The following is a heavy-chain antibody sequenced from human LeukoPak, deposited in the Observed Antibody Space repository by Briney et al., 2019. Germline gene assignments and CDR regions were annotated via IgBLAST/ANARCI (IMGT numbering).Heavy chain of an antibody. CDR1: GFTFSSYA. Sequence: GGPLGLSCAASGFTFSSYAMSWVRQAPGKGLEWVSAISGSGGSTYYADSVKGRFTISRDNSKNTLYLQMNSLRAEDTAVYYCAKAISSSWYRLQGWFDPWGQGTLVTVSS. J-gene: IGHJ5*02. D-gene: IGHD6-13*01. CDR3: AKAISSSWYRLQGWFDP. V-gene: IGHV3-23*01. CDR2: ISGSGGST.